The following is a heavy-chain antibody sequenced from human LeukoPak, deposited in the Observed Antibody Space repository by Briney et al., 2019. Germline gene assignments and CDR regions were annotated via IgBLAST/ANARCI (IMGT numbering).Heavy chain of an antibody. J-gene: IGHJ6*02. D-gene: IGHD4-17*01. V-gene: IGHV1-3*01. Sequence: ASVKVSCKAFGYSFTRYAMHWVRQAPGQRLEWMGWINAGNGNTKYSQKFQGRVTITRDTSASTVYMELSSLRSEDTAVYYCARDYGDYGNYYYYGMDVWGQGTTVTVSS. CDR1: GYSFTRYA. CDR2: INAGNGNT. CDR3: ARDYGDYGNYYYYGMDV.